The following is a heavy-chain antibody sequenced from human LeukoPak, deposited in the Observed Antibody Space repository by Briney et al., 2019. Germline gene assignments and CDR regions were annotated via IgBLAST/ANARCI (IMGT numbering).Heavy chain of an antibody. CDR2: LSDSGGST. Sequence: GGSLRLSCAASGFPFSNYDMTWVRQAPGKGLDWVSTLSDSGGSTYYADSVKGRFTTSRDNSKNTLYLQMSSLRAEDTAIYFCAKRLYYGSGPLDIWGQGTMVTVSS. J-gene: IGHJ3*02. CDR3: AKRLYYGSGPLDI. V-gene: IGHV3-23*01. CDR1: GFPFSNYD. D-gene: IGHD3-10*01.